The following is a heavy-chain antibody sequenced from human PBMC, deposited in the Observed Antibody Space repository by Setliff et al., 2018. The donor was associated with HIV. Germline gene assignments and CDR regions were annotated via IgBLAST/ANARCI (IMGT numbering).Heavy chain of an antibody. CDR1: GGSMRTSSSY. CDR3: ARGGGPYGDPTGEYYYMDV. D-gene: IGHD4-17*01. J-gene: IGHJ6*03. CDR2: LYYSGNT. Sequence: LSLTCTVSGGSMRTSSSYWGWIRQPPGKGLEGIGTLYYSGNTYYNPSLKSRVTISVDTSKNQFSLKLSSVTAADTAVYYCARGGGPYGDPTGEYYYMDVWGKGTTVTVSS. V-gene: IGHV4-39*01.